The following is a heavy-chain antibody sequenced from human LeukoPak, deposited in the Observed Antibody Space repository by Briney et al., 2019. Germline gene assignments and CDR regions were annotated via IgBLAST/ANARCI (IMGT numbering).Heavy chain of an antibody. D-gene: IGHD1-26*01. Sequence: QSGGSLRLSCAASGFTFSSYAMHWVRQAPGKGLEWVSAISGSGGSTYYADSVKGRFTISRDNSKNTLFLQMNSLRAEDTAIYYCARGSRSGSLTSAFDIWGQGTMVTVPS. J-gene: IGHJ3*02. V-gene: IGHV3-23*01. CDR1: GFTFSSYA. CDR3: ARGSRSGSLTSAFDI. CDR2: ISGSGGST.